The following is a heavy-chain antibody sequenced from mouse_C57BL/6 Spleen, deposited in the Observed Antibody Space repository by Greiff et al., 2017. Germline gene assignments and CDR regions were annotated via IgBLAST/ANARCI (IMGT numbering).Heavy chain of an antibody. CDR1: GYTFTSYW. J-gene: IGHJ2*01. V-gene: IGHV1-59*01. D-gene: IGHD2-1*01. Sequence: QVQLQQPGAELVRPGTSVKLSCKASGYTFTSYWMHWVKQRPGQGLEWIGVIDPSDSDTNYNQKFKGKATLTVDTSSSTAYMQVRILTSEDSAVSNRARGNGKKGYRGQGITLSVST. CDR3: ARGNGKKGY. CDR2: IDPSDSDT.